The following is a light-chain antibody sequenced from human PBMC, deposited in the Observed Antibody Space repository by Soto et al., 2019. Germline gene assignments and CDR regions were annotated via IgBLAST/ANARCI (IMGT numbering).Light chain of an antibody. CDR3: QNFGDSPFT. Sequence: EIVLMQSPDTLSLSPGERATLSCRASETISSHYIAWYQQKPGQAPRLLIFGASTRATDIPDRFSGSWSGTDFTLTISRLEPEDFAVYYCQNFGDSPFTFGPGTKVDIK. V-gene: IGKV3-20*01. J-gene: IGKJ3*01. CDR1: ETISSHY. CDR2: GAS.